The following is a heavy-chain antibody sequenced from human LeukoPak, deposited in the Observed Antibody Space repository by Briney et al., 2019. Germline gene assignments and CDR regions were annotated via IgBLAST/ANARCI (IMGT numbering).Heavy chain of an antibody. J-gene: IGHJ4*02. Sequence: GGSLRLSCAASGFTFSSYAMSWVRQAPGKGLEWVSGISTSGGSSSYADSVKGRFTISRDDPRNTLYMQMNSLRAEDTALYYCAIMHPYYDGSGYWVQWGQGTLVTVSS. CDR1: GFTFSSYA. D-gene: IGHD3-22*01. V-gene: IGHV3-23*01. CDR3: AIMHPYYDGSGYWVQ. CDR2: ISTSGGSS.